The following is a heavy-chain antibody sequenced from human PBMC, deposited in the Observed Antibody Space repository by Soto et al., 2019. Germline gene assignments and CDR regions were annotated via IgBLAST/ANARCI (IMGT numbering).Heavy chain of an antibody. V-gene: IGHV4-39*07. J-gene: IGHJ4*02. CDR3: ARRYGASFDY. Sequence: SETLSLTCTVSGGSISSSRYYWGWIRQPPGKGLEWIGNIYYSGSTYYNPSLKSRVTISVDTSKNQFSLKLSSVTAADTAVYYCARRYGASFDYWGQGTLVTVS. CDR1: GGSISSSRYY. D-gene: IGHD4-17*01. CDR2: IYYSGST.